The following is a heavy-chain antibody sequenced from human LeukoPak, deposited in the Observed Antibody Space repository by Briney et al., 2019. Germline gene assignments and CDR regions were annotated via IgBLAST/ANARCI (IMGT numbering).Heavy chain of an antibody. Sequence: SGPTLVNPTQTLTLICTFSGFSLSTSGVGVAWIRQPPGKALEWLALIYWDDDKRYSPSLKSRLTITKDTSKNQVVLIMTNMDPVDTATYYCAHSSDLYDSSGSYPYHFDYWGQGTLVTVSS. V-gene: IGHV2-5*02. CDR2: IYWDDDK. D-gene: IGHD3-22*01. CDR1: GFSLSTSGVG. J-gene: IGHJ4*02. CDR3: AHSSDLYDSSGSYPYHFDY.